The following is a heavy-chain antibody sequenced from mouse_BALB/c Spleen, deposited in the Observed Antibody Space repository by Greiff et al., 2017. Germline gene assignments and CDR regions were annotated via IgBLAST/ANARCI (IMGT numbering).Heavy chain of an antibody. CDR3: ARGPLITTVVATNYFDY. CDR1: GFTFSSYA. V-gene: IGHV5-6-5*01. Sequence: EVKVEESGGGLVKPGGSLKLSCAASGFTFSSYAMSWVRQTPEKRLEWVASISSGGSTYYPDSVKGRVTIFRDNARNILYRQMSSLRSEDTAMYYCARGPLITTVVATNYFDYWGQGTTLTVSS. D-gene: IGHD1-1*01. J-gene: IGHJ2*01. CDR2: ISSGGST.